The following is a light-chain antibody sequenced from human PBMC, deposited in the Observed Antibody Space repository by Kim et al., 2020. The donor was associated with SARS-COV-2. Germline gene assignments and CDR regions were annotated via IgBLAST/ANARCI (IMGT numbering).Light chain of an antibody. V-gene: IGKV3-11*01. J-gene: IGKJ5*01. Sequence: EIVLTQSPATLSLSPEERATLSCRASQSVSSYLAWYQQKPGQAPRLLIYDASNRATGIPARFSGSGSGTDFTLTISSLEPEDFAVYYCQQRSNWTPAITFGQGTRLEIK. CDR2: DAS. CDR1: QSVSSY. CDR3: QQRSNWTPAIT.